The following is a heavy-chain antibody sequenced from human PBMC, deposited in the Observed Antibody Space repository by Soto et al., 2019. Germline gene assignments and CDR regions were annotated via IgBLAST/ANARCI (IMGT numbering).Heavy chain of an antibody. CDR3: AGGGYCSGGSCYQFLNY. Sequence: QVQLVQSGAEVKKPGASVKVSCKASGYTFTSYDINWVRQATGQGLEWMGWMNPNSGNTGYAQKFQGRVTMTRNTAISTAYMELSSLRSEDTAVYYCAGGGYCSGGSCYQFLNYWGQGTLFTVSS. CDR2: MNPNSGNT. V-gene: IGHV1-8*01. J-gene: IGHJ4*02. D-gene: IGHD2-15*01. CDR1: GYTFTSYD.